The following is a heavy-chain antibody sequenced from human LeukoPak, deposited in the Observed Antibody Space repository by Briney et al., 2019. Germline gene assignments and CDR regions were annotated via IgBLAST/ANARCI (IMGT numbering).Heavy chain of an antibody. CDR3: ARALADNRGYYLGFDY. CDR2: VTNNNGAM. D-gene: IGHD3-22*01. V-gene: IGHV3-11*04. CDR1: GFTFSDYY. Sequence: GGSLRLSCAASGFTFSDYYMGWIRQAPGKGLEWISYVTNNNGAMFYAGSLEGRFTIFRDNAKNSLYLQMNSLRPDDTAVYYCARALADNRGYYLGFDYWGRGTLVTVSS. J-gene: IGHJ4*02.